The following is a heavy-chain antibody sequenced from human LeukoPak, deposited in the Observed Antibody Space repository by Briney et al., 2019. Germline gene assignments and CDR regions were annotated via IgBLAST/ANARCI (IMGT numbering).Heavy chain of an antibody. Sequence: SETLSLTCTVSGGSINNFYWSWIRQPPGKGLEWIGYIYYSGNTKYSPSLRSRVTISVDTSKNQFSLKLSSVTAADTAVYYCARSDSSSGWYYYYYMDVWGKGTTVTVSS. CDR2: IYYSGNT. J-gene: IGHJ6*03. CDR1: GGSINNFY. CDR3: ARSDSSSGWYYYYYMDV. D-gene: IGHD6-19*01. V-gene: IGHV4-59*01.